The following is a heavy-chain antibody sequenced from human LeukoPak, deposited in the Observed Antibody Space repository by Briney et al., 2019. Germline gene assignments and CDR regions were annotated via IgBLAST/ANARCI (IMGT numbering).Heavy chain of an antibody. J-gene: IGHJ4*02. CDR2: IRSKAYGGTT. CDR3: TRDNAGYSSSWYDY. V-gene: IGHV3-49*03. CDR1: GFTFGDYA. D-gene: IGHD6-13*01. Sequence: GGSLRLSCTASGFTFGDYAMSWFRQAPGKGLEWVGFIRSKAYGGTTEYAASVKGRYTISRDDSKSIAYLQMNSLKTEDTAVYYCTRDNAGYSSSWYDYWGQGTLVTVSS.